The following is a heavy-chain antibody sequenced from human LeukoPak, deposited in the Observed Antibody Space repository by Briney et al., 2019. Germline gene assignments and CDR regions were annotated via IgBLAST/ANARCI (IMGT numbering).Heavy chain of an antibody. CDR3: ARGGDILTGYYDNWFDP. Sequence: KPSETLSLTCAVSGGSISSSNWWSWVRQPPGKGLEWIGEIYHSGSTNYNPSLKSRVTISVDKSKNQFSLKLSSVTAADTAVYYCARGGDILTGYYDNWFDPWGQGTLVTVSS. CDR2: IYHSGST. CDR1: GGSISSSNW. D-gene: IGHD3-9*01. J-gene: IGHJ5*02. V-gene: IGHV4-4*02.